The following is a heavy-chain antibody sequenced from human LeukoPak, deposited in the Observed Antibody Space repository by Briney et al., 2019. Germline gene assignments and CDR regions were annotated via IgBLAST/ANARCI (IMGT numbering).Heavy chain of an antibody. Sequence: PSETLSLTCAVYGGSFNGYYWTWIRQTPRKGLEWIGEINNSRSTKYNPSLKSRLTISVDTSKNQFSLKLSSVTAADTAVYYCARAPMEYYDFWSGYSTWYFDYWGQGNLVTVSS. V-gene: IGHV4-34*01. CDR1: GGSFNGYY. CDR3: ARAPMEYYDFWSGYSTWYFDY. J-gene: IGHJ4*02. D-gene: IGHD3-3*01. CDR2: INNSRST.